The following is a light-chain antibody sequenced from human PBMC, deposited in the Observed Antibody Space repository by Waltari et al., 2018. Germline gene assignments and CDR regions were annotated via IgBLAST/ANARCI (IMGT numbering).Light chain of an antibody. CDR1: SSKIGKNA. Sequence: QSVLTQPPSVSEAPRPRVTIACSGSSSKIGKNAVNWYQQLPGKAPKLLIYYNDLLPSGVSDRFSGSKSGTSASLAISGLQSEDEADYYCAAWDDSLNGPVFGGGTKLTVV. V-gene: IGLV1-36*01. J-gene: IGLJ3*02. CDR2: YND. CDR3: AAWDDSLNGPV.